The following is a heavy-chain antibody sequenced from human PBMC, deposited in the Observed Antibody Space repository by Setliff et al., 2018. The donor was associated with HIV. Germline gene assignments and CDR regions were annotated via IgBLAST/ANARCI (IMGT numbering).Heavy chain of an antibody. CDR1: GVTFSYYA. V-gene: IGHV3-21*04. D-gene: IGHD2-8*01. J-gene: IGHJ5*02. CDR2: ISSTGEST. Sequence: PGGSLRLSCAASGVTFSYYALTWVRQAPGKALEWVSSISSTGESTYYADSVKGRFTISRDNAKNSLYLQMNSLRAEDTAVYFCARVLLGTNAVYGVVSNRFDPWGQGTLVTVSS. CDR3: ARVLLGTNAVYGVVSNRFDP.